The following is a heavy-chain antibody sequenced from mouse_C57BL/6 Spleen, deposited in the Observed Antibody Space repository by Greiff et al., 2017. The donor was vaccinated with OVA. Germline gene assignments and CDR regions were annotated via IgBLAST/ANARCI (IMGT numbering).Heavy chain of an antibody. CDR2: IYPSDSET. Sequence: QVQLQQPGAELVRPGSSVKLSCKASGYTFTSYWLDWVKQRPGQGLEWIGNIYPSDSETHYNQKFKDKATLTVDKSSSTAYMQLSSLTSEDSAVYYCAGGNYVRFAYWGQGTLVTVSA. D-gene: IGHD2-1*01. CDR1: GYTFTSYW. J-gene: IGHJ3*01. CDR3: AGGNYVRFAY. V-gene: IGHV1-61*01.